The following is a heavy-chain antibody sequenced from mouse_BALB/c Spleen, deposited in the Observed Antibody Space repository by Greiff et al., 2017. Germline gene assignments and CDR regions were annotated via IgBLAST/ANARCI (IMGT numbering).Heavy chain of an antibody. Sequence: EVMLVESGGGLVKPGGSLKLSCAASGFTFSSYTMSWVRQTPEKRLEWVATISSGGSYTDYPDSVKGRFTISRANAKNPLYLQMSSLKSEDTAMYYCTREGDYEGFAYWGQGTLVTVSA. V-gene: IGHV5-6-4*01. CDR2: ISSGGSYT. D-gene: IGHD2-4*01. CDR1: GFTFSSYT. J-gene: IGHJ3*01. CDR3: TREGDYEGFAY.